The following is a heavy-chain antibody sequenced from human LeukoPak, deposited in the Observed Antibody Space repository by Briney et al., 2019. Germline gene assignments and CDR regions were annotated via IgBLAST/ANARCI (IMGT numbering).Heavy chain of an antibody. V-gene: IGHV3-23*01. Sequence: QSSETLSLTCTVSGGSISSYYWSWVRQAPGKGLEWVSAISGSGGSTYYADSVKGRFTISRDNSKNTLYLQMNSLRAEDTAVCYCAKDRGFGELPPDYWGQGTLVTVSS. CDR3: AKDRGFGELPPDY. J-gene: IGHJ4*02. CDR2: ISGSGGST. CDR1: GGSISSYY. D-gene: IGHD3-10*01.